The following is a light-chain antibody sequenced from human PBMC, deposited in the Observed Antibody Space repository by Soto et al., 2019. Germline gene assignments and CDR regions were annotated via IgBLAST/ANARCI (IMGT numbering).Light chain of an antibody. CDR3: LQEYNYPRT. V-gene: IGKV1-6*01. CDR1: QGIRND. CDR2: TAS. Sequence: AIQMTQSPSSLSASVGDRVTITCRASQGIRNDLGWYQQKPGRAPKLLIYTASSLQSGVPSRFSGSGSGTDFTLTISSLQPEDFATYYCLQEYNYPRTFGQGTKLEIK. J-gene: IGKJ1*01.